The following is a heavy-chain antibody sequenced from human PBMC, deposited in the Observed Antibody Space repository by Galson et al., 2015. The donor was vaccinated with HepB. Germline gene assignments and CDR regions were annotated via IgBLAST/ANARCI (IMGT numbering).Heavy chain of an antibody. J-gene: IGHJ5*02. CDR3: ARGGGLSSWYSDEVLNWFDP. CDR1: GYTFASYG. Sequence: SVKVSCKASGYTFASYGISWVRQAPGQGLEWMGWISAYNGNTNYAQKLQGRVTMTTDTSTSTAYTELRSLRSDDTAVYYCARGGGLSSWYSDEVLNWFDPWGQGTLVTVSS. V-gene: IGHV1-18*01. D-gene: IGHD6-13*01. CDR2: ISAYNGNT.